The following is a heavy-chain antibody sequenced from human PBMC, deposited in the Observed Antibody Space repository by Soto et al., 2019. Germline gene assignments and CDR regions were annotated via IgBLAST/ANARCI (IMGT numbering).Heavy chain of an antibody. CDR1: GFTFSSYA. V-gene: IGHV3-23*01. Sequence: GGSLRLSCAASGFTFSSYAMSWVRQAPGKGLEWVSAISGSGGSTYYADSVKGRFPISRDNSKNTLYLQMNSRRAEETAVYYCAKASPYYDFWSGYYGREIPESYYYYYGMDVWGQGTTVTVSS. CDR2: ISGSGGST. CDR3: AKASPYYDFWSGYYGREIPESYYYYYGMDV. D-gene: IGHD3-3*01. J-gene: IGHJ6*02.